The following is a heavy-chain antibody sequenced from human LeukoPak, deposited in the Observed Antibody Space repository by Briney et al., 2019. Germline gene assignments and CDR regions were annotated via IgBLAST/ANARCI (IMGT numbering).Heavy chain of an antibody. D-gene: IGHD5-12*01. CDR1: GVTFSDHA. Sequence: GGSLRLSCASSGVTFSDHALTWVRPAPGKGLEWVSSISSTSSYIYYGDSVRGRFTISRDNAKNSLYLQMNSLRVEDTAVYYCTSIRGFSAYNPGYWGQGTLVTVSS. CDR2: ISSTSSYI. V-gene: IGHV3-21*03. J-gene: IGHJ4*02. CDR3: TSIRGFSAYNPGY.